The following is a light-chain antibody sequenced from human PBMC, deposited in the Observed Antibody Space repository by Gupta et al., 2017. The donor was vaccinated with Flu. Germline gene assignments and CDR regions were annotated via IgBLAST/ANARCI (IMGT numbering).Light chain of an antibody. V-gene: IGKV1-39*01. CDR1: QNIKKY. CDR2: GAA. J-gene: IGKJ1*01. CDR3: QQSYSRPWT. Sequence: PSSLSASVGDRVTISCRTSQNIKKYLNWYRQKAGEAPKLLIYGAATLQSGVPSRISGSGYGTDFILTISRLQTEDFATYYCQQSYSRPWTFGQGTEV.